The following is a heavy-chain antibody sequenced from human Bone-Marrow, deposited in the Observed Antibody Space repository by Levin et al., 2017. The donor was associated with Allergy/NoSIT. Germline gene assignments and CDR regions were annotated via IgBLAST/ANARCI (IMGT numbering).Heavy chain of an antibody. V-gene: IGHV1-2*02. CDR2: INPDSGGT. CDR3: TRDDLLDSNMDV. D-gene: IGHD4-11*01. J-gene: IGHJ6*02. Sequence: ASVKVSCKASGYIFTAFYIHWVRQAPGQGLEWMGWINPDSGGTNYAQRFKGRVTMTRDTSINTVNMELSRLRSDDTALYFCTRDDLLDSNMDVWGQGTKVTVSS. CDR1: GYIFTAFY.